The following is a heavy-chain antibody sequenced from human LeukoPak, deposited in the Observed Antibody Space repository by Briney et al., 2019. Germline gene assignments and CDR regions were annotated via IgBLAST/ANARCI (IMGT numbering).Heavy chain of an antibody. J-gene: IGHJ1*01. CDR1: GASISSYY. CDR3: ASNYYDSSGYYLEYFQH. V-gene: IGHV4-59*01. D-gene: IGHD3-22*01. CDR2: IYDSGTT. Sequence: PSETLSLTCTISGASISSYYWSWIRQPPGKGLEWIGCIYDSGTTYYNPSLKSRVTISVDTSKNQFSLKLSSVTAADTAVYYCASNYYDSSGYYLEYFQHWGQGTLVTVSS.